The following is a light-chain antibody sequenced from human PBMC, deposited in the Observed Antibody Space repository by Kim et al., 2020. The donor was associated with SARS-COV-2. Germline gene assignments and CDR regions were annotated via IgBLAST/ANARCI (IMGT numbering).Light chain of an antibody. CDR1: SSDIGGHNF. CDR2: DGS. CDR3: SSYTTSSALDAI. J-gene: IGLJ2*01. Sequence: ITISCTGTSSDIGGHNFVSWYQQHPNTAPNLLLFDGSNRPSGVSNRFSGSKSGNTASLTISGLQAGDEADYYCSSYTTSSALDAIFGGGTKVTVL. V-gene: IGLV2-14*03.